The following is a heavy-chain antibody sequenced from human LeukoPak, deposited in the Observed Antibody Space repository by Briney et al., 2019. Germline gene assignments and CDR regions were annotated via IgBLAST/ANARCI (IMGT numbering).Heavy chain of an antibody. D-gene: IGHD4-17*01. CDR1: GYTLTELS. V-gene: IGHV1-24*01. CDR2: FDPEDGET. CDR3: ASRNDYGDYRDAFDI. J-gene: IGHJ3*02. Sequence: ASVKVSCKVSGYTLTELSMHWVRQAPGKGLEWMGGFDPEDGETIYAQKFQGRVTMTEDTSTDTAYMELSSLRSEDTAVYYCASRNDYGDYRDAFDIWGQGTMVTVSS.